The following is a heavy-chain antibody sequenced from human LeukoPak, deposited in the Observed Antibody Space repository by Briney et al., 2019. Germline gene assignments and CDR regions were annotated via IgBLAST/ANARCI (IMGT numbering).Heavy chain of an antibody. Sequence: ASVKVSRKASGYTFDIYGISWVRQAPGQGLEWMAWISPYDGDTNYAQNFEGRVTMTTETSTSTAYMELRSLRSDDTAIYYCARDYCTRGGDCYKEDLFDPWGQGTLVTVSS. CDR3: ARDYCTRGGDCYKEDLFDP. V-gene: IGHV1-18*01. CDR1: GYTFDIYG. J-gene: IGHJ5*02. D-gene: IGHD2-21*02. CDR2: ISPYDGDT.